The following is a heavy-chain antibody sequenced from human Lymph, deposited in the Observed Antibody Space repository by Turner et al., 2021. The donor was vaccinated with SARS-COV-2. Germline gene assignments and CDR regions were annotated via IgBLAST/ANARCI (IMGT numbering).Heavy chain of an antibody. D-gene: IGHD3-16*01. Sequence: QVQLVESGGGGVQPGRSLRLSCAASGFTFSSYAMHWVRQAPGKGLVWVAVRSYDVSSIFHADSVKGRFTISRDNSKNTLYLQMISLRAEDTAVYYCARDALKKEVAYTSDNWFDPWGQGTLVTVSS. CDR3: ARDALKKEVAYTSDNWFDP. V-gene: IGHV3-30-3*01. J-gene: IGHJ5*02. CDR2: RSYDVSSI. CDR1: GFTFSSYA.